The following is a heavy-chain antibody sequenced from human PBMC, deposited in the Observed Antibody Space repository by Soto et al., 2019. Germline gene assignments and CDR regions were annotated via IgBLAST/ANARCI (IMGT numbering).Heavy chain of an antibody. V-gene: IGHV3-30*18. CDR1: GFTFSSYG. D-gene: IGHD6-19*01. Sequence: PGGSLRLSCAASGFTFSSYGMHWVRQAPGKGLEWVAVISYDGSNKYYADSVKGRFTISRDNSKNTLYLQMNSLRAEDTAVYYCAKEEYSSGWSVYYYYGMDVWGQGTTVTVSS. CDR3: AKEEYSSGWSVYYYYGMDV. CDR2: ISYDGSNK. J-gene: IGHJ6*02.